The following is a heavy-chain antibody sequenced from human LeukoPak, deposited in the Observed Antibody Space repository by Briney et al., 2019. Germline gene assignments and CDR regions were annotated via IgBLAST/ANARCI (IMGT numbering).Heavy chain of an antibody. V-gene: IGHV4-34*01. J-gene: IGHJ5*02. D-gene: IGHD4-17*01. Sequence: SETLSLTYAVYGGSFSSHYWSWIRQPPGKGLEWIGEINHSGSTNYNPSLKSRVTISVDTSKNQFSLKLSSVTAADTAVYYCARGRFYGDAFDPWGQGTLVTVSS. CDR2: INHSGST. CDR3: ARGRFYGDAFDP. CDR1: GGSFSSHY.